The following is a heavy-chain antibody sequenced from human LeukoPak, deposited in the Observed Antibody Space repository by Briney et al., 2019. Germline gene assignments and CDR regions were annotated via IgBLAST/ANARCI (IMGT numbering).Heavy chain of an antibody. CDR2: IIPIFGTA. D-gene: IGHD1-26*01. V-gene: IGHV1-69*13. CDR3: ARERAGAHSGSYLGDFDY. CDR1: GGTFSSYA. J-gene: IGHJ4*02. Sequence: SVKVSCKASGGTFSSYAISWVRQAPGQGLEWMGGIIPIFGTANYAQKFQGRVTITADESTSTAYMELSSLRSEDTAVYYCARERAGAHSGSYLGDFDYWGQGTLVTVSS.